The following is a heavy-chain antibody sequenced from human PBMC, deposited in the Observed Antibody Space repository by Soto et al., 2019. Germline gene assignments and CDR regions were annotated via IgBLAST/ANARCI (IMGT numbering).Heavy chain of an antibody. CDR1: GYTFTSYA. V-gene: IGHV1-3*01. CDR2: INAGNGNT. D-gene: IGHD6-13*01. CDR3: ARGYSSSWYSLDY. Sequence: QVQLVQSGAEVKKPGASVNVSCKASGYTFTSYAMHWVRQAPGQRLEGMGWINAGNGNTKYSQKFQGRVTITRDTSASTAYMELSSLRSEDTAVYYCARGYSSSWYSLDYWGQGTLVTVSS. J-gene: IGHJ4*02.